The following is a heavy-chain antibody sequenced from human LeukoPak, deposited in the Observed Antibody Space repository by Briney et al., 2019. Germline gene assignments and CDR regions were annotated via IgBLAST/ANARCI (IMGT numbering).Heavy chain of an antibody. CDR1: GYTLTELS. J-gene: IGHJ3*02. V-gene: IGHV1-24*01. Sequence: ASVKVSCKVSGYTLTELSMHWVRQAPGKGLEWMGGFDPEDGETIYAQKFQGRVTMTEGTSTDTAYMEQSSLRSEDTAVYYCARGRHYYDSSDYYYEGDAFDIWGQGTMVTVSS. CDR2: FDPEDGET. CDR3: ARGRHYYDSSDYYYEGDAFDI. D-gene: IGHD3-22*01.